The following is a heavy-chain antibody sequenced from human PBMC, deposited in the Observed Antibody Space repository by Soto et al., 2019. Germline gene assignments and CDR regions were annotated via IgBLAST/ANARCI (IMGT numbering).Heavy chain of an antibody. J-gene: IGHJ6*02. CDR1: GFTLSSYA. CDR2: SKNKANSYTT. V-gene: IGHV3-72*01. CDR3: TSAVSATRASGLDV. D-gene: IGHD2-15*01. Sequence: AGGSLRLSCAASGFTLSSYAMSWVRQAPGKGLEWLGRSKNKANSYTTDYAASVKGRFTVSRDDSKNSLYLQTNSLKTEDTAVYYCTSAVSATRASGLDVWGQGTTVTVSS.